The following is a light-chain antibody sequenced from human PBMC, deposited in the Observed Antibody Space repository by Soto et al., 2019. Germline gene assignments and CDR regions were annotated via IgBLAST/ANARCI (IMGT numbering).Light chain of an antibody. CDR2: RNN. Sequence: QSVLTQSPSAPGTPGQRVTISCSGSSSNIGSNYVYWYQQLPGTAPKLLIYRNNQRPSGVPDRFSGSKSGTSASLAISGLRSEDEADYYCAAWDDSLSGVVFGGGTKLTVL. V-gene: IGLV1-47*01. J-gene: IGLJ2*01. CDR1: SSNIGSNY. CDR3: AAWDDSLSGVV.